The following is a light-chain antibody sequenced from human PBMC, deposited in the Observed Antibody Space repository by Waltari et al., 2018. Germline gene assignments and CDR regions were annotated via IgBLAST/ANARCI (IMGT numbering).Light chain of an antibody. CDR2: SDR. V-gene: IGLV1-44*01. CDR1: SANTGNNF. J-gene: IGLJ2*01. CDR3: SSWDDSRNTVV. Sequence: QTMLTQPPSASGTTGQRVTLSCSGSSANTGNNFVNWYQQLPETAPKLLIYSDRQRPSGVPDRFSASKSGTSASLAISGLQSEDEGLYYCSSWDDSRNTVVFGGGTKLTVL.